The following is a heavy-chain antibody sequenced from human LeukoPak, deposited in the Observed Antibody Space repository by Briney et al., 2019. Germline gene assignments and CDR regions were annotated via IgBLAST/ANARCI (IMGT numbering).Heavy chain of an antibody. CDR1: GFTFGDYA. Sequence: GGSLRLSCRVSGFTFGDYAMAWVRQAPGKGLEWVGSIRSKAYDGTTEYAASVKGRFTISRDDSNSIAYLQMNSLKTEDTGVYYCSRIERLPFSRTEVAADFWGQGTLVTVSS. CDR3: SRIERLPFSRTEVAADF. D-gene: IGHD6-19*01. CDR2: IRSKAYDGTT. V-gene: IGHV3-49*04. J-gene: IGHJ4*02.